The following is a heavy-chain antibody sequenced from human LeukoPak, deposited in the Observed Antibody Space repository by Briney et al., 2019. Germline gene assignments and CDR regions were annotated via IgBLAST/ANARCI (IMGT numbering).Heavy chain of an antibody. D-gene: IGHD3-22*01. CDR2: INHSGST. Sequence: SETLSLTCAVYGGSFSGYYWSWIRQPPGKGLGWIGEINHSGSTNYNPSLKSRVTISVDTSKNQFSLKLSSVTAADTAVYYCARGRRYYYDSSGYKTLDYWGQGTLVTVSS. CDR3: ARGRRYYYDSSGYKTLDY. V-gene: IGHV4-34*01. J-gene: IGHJ4*02. CDR1: GGSFSGYY.